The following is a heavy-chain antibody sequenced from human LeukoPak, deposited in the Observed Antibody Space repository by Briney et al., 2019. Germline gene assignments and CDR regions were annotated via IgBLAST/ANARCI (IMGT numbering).Heavy chain of an antibody. V-gene: IGHV4-39*01. Sequence: SETLSLTCTVSGGSISSSSYYWGWIRQPPGKGLEWLGGIYYSGITYYNPSLKSRFTISVDTSKNPFSLKLRSGTAADPAVYYCARNGDSRFAAFDIWGEGTMVTVSS. CDR3: ARNGDSRFAAFDI. CDR1: GGSISSSSYY. J-gene: IGHJ3*02. D-gene: IGHD7-27*01. CDR2: IYYSGIT.